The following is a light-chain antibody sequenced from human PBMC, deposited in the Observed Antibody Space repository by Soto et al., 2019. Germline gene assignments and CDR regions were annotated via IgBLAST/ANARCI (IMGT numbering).Light chain of an antibody. V-gene: IGKV1-27*01. CDR1: HDIGNS. CDR3: QKYNGAPPLFT. CDR2: AAS. J-gene: IGKJ3*01. Sequence: DIQMTPSPSSLSSSVGDRVTITCRAGHDIGNSLAWYQQKPGQVPKLVIFAASTLQSGVPSRFSGSGSGTDFTLTINSLQPEDVATYYCQKYNGAPPLFTFGPGTKVDIK.